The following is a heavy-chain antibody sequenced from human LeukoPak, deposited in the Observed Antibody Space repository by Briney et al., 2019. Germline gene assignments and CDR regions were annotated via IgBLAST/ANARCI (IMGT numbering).Heavy chain of an antibody. CDR3: ATNLGSSSRGYFDY. CDR1: GFTFSSYG. CDR2: ISDDGRKK. J-gene: IGHJ4*02. Sequence: GPSLRLSCAASGFTFSSYGMHWVRQAPGKXXXXXXXISDDGRKKYFADSVKGRFTMSRENSKNTLFLQMNSLRAEDTAVHYCATNLGSSSRGYFDYWGQGTLVTVSS. D-gene: IGHD6-6*01. V-gene: IGHV3-30*03.